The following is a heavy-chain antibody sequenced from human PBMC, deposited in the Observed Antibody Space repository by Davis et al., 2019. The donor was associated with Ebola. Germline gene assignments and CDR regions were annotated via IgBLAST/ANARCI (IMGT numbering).Heavy chain of an antibody. Sequence: SGPTLVKPTETLTLTCTVSGFSLSEYGVGVSWIRQPPGKALEWLAHIFSNDEKSYSASLKSRLTITKDTSKNQVVLTMTNMDPVDTATYYYAHTGISGRTAFDVWGQGTMVTVSS. CDR3: AHTGISGRTAFDV. J-gene: IGHJ3*01. D-gene: IGHD1/OR15-1a*01. CDR2: IFSNDEK. V-gene: IGHV2-26*01. CDR1: GFSLSEYGVG.